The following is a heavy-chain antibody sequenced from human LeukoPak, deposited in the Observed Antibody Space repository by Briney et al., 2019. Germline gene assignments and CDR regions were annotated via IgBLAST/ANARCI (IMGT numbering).Heavy chain of an antibody. Sequence: SETLSLTCIVSGGSISSCYWSWIRQPPGKGLEWIGYIYYSGSTNYNPSLKSRVTISVDTSKNQFSLKLSSVTAADTAVYYCARYRNIVGATFRFFDLWGRGTLVTVSS. J-gene: IGHJ2*01. D-gene: IGHD1-26*01. CDR2: IYYSGST. V-gene: IGHV4-59*01. CDR3: ARYRNIVGATFRFFDL. CDR1: GGSISSCY.